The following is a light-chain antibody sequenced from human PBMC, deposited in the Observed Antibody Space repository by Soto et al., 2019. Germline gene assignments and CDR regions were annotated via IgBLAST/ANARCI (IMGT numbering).Light chain of an antibody. CDR3: SSYTASSTPWV. Sequence: QSVLTQPASVSGSPGQSITLPCTGTSSDVGGYNFVSWYQQNPGKAPKLMIYDVSNRPSGVSNRFSGSKSGNTASLTISGLQAEDEADYYCSSYTASSTPWVFGTGTKSPS. CDR1: SSDVGGYNF. CDR2: DVS. J-gene: IGLJ1*01. V-gene: IGLV2-14*01.